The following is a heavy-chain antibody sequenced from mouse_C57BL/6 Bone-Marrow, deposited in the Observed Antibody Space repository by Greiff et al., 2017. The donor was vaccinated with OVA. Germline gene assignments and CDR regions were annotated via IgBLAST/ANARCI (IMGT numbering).Heavy chain of an antibody. D-gene: IGHD1-1*01. V-gene: IGHV1-50*01. CDR3: ARSYGSSYDYFDY. CDR2: IDPSDSYT. Sequence: QVQLQQPGAELVKPGASVKLSCKASGYTFTSYWMQWVNQRPGQGLEWIGEIDPSDSYTNYNQKFKGKATLTVDTSSSTAYMQLSSLTSEDSAVYYCARSYGSSYDYFDYWGQGTTLTVSS. CDR1: GYTFTSYW. J-gene: IGHJ2*01.